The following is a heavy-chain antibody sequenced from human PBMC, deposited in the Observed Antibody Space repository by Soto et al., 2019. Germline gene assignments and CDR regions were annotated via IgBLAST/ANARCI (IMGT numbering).Heavy chain of an antibody. CDR1: GYTFTSYG. Sequence: ASVKVSCKASGYTFTSYGISWVRQAPGQGLEWMGWISAYNGNTNYAQKLQGRVTMTTDTSTSTAYMELRSLRSDDTAVYYCARDLGDSRSWYWNYYYGMDVWGQGTTVTVSS. CDR2: ISAYNGNT. V-gene: IGHV1-18*04. J-gene: IGHJ6*02. CDR3: ARDLGDSRSWYWNYYYGMDV. D-gene: IGHD6-13*01.